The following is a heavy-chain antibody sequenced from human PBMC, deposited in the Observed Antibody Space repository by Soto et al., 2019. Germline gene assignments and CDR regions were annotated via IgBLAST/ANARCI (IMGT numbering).Heavy chain of an antibody. J-gene: IGHJ4*02. CDR3: IRKYYNTLGDY. CDR2: ISWNHGGI. V-gene: IGHV3-9*01. D-gene: IGHD3-9*01. CDR1: GFTFDDYA. Sequence: GGSLRLSCVVSGFTFDDYAMHWVRQAPGKGLEWVSSISWNHGGIGYADSVRGRFTVSRDNAKNSLYLQMNSLRRKDTAFYYCIRKYYNTLGDYWGQGTLVTVSS.